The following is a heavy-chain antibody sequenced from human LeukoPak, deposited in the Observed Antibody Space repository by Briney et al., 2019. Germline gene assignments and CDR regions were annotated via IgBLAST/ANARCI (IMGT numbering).Heavy chain of an antibody. CDR1: GGSISSYY. Sequence: SETLSLTCTVSGGSISSYYWSWIRQPAGKGLEWIWRIYTSGSTNYNPSLKSRVTMSVDTSKNQFSLKLSSVTAADTAVYYCARDLGQQLSGWFDPWGQGTLVTVSS. CDR2: IYTSGST. CDR3: ARDLGQQLSGWFDP. J-gene: IGHJ5*02. D-gene: IGHD6-13*01. V-gene: IGHV4-4*07.